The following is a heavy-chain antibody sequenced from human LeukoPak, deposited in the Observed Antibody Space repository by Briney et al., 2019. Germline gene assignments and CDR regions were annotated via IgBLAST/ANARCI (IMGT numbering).Heavy chain of an antibody. CDR3: ARSSSILEMAIIPFDY. CDR2: ISSSGTTI. J-gene: IGHJ4*02. D-gene: IGHD5-24*01. V-gene: IGHV3-48*04. Sequence: GGSLRLSCAASGFTFSRYSMNWVRQAPGKGLEWISYISSSGTTIYYADSVKGRFTISRDNAKNSLSLQLNSLRAEDTAVYYCARSSSILEMAIIPFDYWGQGTLVAASS. CDR1: GFTFSRYS.